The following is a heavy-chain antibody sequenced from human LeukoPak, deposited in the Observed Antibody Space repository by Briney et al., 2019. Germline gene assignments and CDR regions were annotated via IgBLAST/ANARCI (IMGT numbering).Heavy chain of an antibody. J-gene: IGHJ6*02. CDR2: INHSGST. CDR3: ARGVRAISGVVIFYYGMDV. Sequence: SETLSLTCAVYGGSFSGYYWSWIRQPPGKGLEWIGEINHSGSTNYNPSLKSRVTISVDTSKNQFSLKLSSVTAADTAVYYCARGVRAISGVVIFYYGMDVWGQGTTVTVSS. D-gene: IGHD3-3*01. CDR1: GGSFSGYY. V-gene: IGHV4-34*01.